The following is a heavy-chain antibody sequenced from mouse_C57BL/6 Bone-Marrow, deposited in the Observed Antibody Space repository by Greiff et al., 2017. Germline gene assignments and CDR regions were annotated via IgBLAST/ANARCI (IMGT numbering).Heavy chain of an antibody. V-gene: IGHV3-6*01. CDR2: ISYDGSN. CDR1: GYSITSGYY. J-gene: IGHJ2*01. Sequence: VQLQQSGPGLVKPSQSLSLTCSVTGYSITSGYYWNWIRQFPGNKLEWMGYISYDGSNNYNPSLKNRISITRDTSKNQFFLKLNSVTTEDTATYYCARIPTTVVDYWGQGTTLTVSS. D-gene: IGHD1-1*01. CDR3: ARIPTTVVDY.